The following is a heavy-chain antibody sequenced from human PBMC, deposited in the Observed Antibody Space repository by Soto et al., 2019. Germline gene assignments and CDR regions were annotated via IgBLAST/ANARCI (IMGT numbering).Heavy chain of an antibody. D-gene: IGHD4-17*01. CDR2: ISSSSRTI. CDR1: GFTFSSYS. Sequence: EVQLVESGGGLVQPGGSLRLSCAASGFTFSSYSMNWVRQAPGKGLEWVSYISSSSRTIYYADSVKGRFTISRDNAKNSLYLQVNSLGDEDTAVYYCARGLATVTTFSLYYWGQGTLVTVSS. J-gene: IGHJ4*02. CDR3: ARGLATVTTFSLYY. V-gene: IGHV3-48*02.